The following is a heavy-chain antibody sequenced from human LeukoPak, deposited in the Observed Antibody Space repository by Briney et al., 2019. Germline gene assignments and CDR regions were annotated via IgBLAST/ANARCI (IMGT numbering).Heavy chain of an antibody. CDR3: AIDNWSFDY. Sequence: GGSLRLSCAASGFTFSSYAMHWVRQAPGTGLERVAVISYDGSNKYYADSVKGRFTISRDNSKNTLYLQVNSLRAEDTAVYYCAIDNWSFDYWGQGTLVTVSS. D-gene: IGHD1-20*01. CDR1: GFTFSSYA. J-gene: IGHJ4*02. CDR2: ISYDGSNK. V-gene: IGHV3-30*04.